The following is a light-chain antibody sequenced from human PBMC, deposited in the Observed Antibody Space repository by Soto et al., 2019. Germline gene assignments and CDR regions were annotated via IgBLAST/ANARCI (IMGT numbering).Light chain of an antibody. CDR3: QQRSNWLIS. Sequence: EIVLTQSPATLSLSPGDRATLSCRASESVTGYLAWYQQKPGQAPRLLIYDGSHRATGIPARFSGSGSGTDFTLTISGLEPEDFAVYYGQQRSNWLISFGPGTKVEIK. CDR1: ESVTGY. V-gene: IGKV3-11*01. CDR2: DGS. J-gene: IGKJ3*01.